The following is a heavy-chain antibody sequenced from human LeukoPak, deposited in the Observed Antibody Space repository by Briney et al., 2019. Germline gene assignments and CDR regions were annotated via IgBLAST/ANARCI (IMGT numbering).Heavy chain of an antibody. D-gene: IGHD4-17*01. Sequence: SETLSLICTVSGGSINSYYWSWIRQPAGKGLEWIGRIYTSGSSNYNPSLKSRVTMSVDTSKNQFSLRLTSVTAADTAVYYCARAAYGDYRYYYFYLDGWGKGTTVTVSS. J-gene: IGHJ6*03. CDR2: IYTSGSS. CDR3: ARAAYGDYRYYYFYLDG. V-gene: IGHV4-4*07. CDR1: GGSINSYY.